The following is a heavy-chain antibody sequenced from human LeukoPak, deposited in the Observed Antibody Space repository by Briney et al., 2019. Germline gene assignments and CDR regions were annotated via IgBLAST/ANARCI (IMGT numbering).Heavy chain of an antibody. CDR2: MNPNSGNT. D-gene: IGHD6-19*01. Sequence: ASVKVSCKASGYTFNCYYKHWVRQAPGQGLEWMGWMNPNSGNTGYAQKFQGRVTMTRNTSISTAYMELSSLRSEDTAVYYCARGERYSSGWYWIPYWFDPWGQGTLVTVSS. V-gene: IGHV1-8*02. J-gene: IGHJ5*02. CDR3: ARGERYSSGWYWIPYWFDP. CDR1: GYTFNCYY.